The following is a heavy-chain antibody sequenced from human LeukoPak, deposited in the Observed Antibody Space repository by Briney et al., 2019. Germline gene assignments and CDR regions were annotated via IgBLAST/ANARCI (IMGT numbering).Heavy chain of an antibody. Sequence: GGSLRLSGAASGFTFSSYWMNWVRQAPGKGLEWVANIKKDGSERYYVDSVKGRFTISRDNTKKSLYLQMNTLRAEDTAVYYCARDLAGPPQEAFDIWGQGTMVTVSS. CDR2: IKKDGSER. J-gene: IGHJ3*02. CDR3: ARDLAGPPQEAFDI. CDR1: GFTFSSYW. V-gene: IGHV3-7*01.